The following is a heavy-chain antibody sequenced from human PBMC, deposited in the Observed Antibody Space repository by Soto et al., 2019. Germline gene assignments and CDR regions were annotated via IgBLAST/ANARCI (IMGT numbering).Heavy chain of an antibody. CDR3: AREAGYNWFDP. Sequence: QVQLVQSGSEVKRPGSSVRVSCKAVGGTFSDYVISWVRQAPGQGLEWMGGIIAMSGTVNNAQKFQDRVTMTADESTSTAYMELRSLRSEDTAIYYCAREAGYNWFDPWGQGTLVTVSA. V-gene: IGHV1-69*01. CDR2: IIAMSGTV. CDR1: GGTFSDYV. J-gene: IGHJ5*02. D-gene: IGHD6-13*01.